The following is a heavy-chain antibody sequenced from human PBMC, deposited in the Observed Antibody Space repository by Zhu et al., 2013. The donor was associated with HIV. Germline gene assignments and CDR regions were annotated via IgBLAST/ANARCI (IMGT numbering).Heavy chain of an antibody. J-gene: IGHJ4*02. CDR2: MSPNSGNT. D-gene: IGHD1-7*01. CDR1: GYTFGNYD. CDR3: ARGNSPHFDY. Sequence: QVQLVQSGAEVKEPGASVKVSCKASGYTFGNYDINWVRQAPGQGLEWMGWMSPNSGNTDYAHKFQGRVIMTRDTSISTAYMELSSLRFDDTAVYYCARGNSPHFDYWGQGTLVTVSS. V-gene: IGHV1-8*01.